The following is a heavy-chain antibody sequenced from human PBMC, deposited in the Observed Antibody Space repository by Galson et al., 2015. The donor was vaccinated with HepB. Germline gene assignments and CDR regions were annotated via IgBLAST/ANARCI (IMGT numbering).Heavy chain of an antibody. CDR3: ARLIVGATYFDY. J-gene: IGHJ4*02. Sequence: SLRLSCAASGFTFSSYSMNWVRQAPGKGLEWVSSISSSSTYIYYADSVKGRFTISRDNAKNPLYLQMNSLRAEDTAVYYCARLIVGATYFDYWGQGTQVTVSS. V-gene: IGHV3-21*01. D-gene: IGHD1-26*01. CDR2: ISSSSTYI. CDR1: GFTFSSYS.